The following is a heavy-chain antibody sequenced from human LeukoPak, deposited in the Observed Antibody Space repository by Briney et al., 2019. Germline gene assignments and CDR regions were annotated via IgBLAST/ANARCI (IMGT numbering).Heavy chain of an antibody. Sequence: GGSLRLSCAASGFTFNSYGMHWVRQAPGKGLEWVANIKEDGREKKYVDSVKDRFTISRDNTKNLVYLQMSGLRVDDTAIYYCARDKEGGSNDHWGQGTLVTVSS. CDR2: IKEDGREK. V-gene: IGHV3-7*01. J-gene: IGHJ4*02. D-gene: IGHD2-15*01. CDR3: ARDKEGGSNDH. CDR1: GFTFNSYG.